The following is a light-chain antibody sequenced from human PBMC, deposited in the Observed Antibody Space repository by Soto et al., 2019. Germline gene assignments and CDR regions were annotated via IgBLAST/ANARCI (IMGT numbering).Light chain of an antibody. CDR2: EVT. CDR1: SSDVGGYNY. J-gene: IGLJ2*01. V-gene: IGLV2-8*01. Sequence: QSVLTQPPSASGSPGQSVTISCTGTSSDVGGYNYVSWYQQHPGKAPKLMIYEVTKRPSRVPDRCSGSKSGNTASLTVSGLQAEDEADYYCSSSAGSNNLIFGGGTKLTVL. CDR3: SSSAGSNNLI.